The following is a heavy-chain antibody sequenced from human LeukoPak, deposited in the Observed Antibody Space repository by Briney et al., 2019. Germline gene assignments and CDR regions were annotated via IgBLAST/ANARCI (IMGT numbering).Heavy chain of an antibody. CDR3: XXXASSGRRDAFDI. D-gene: IGHD3-22*01. CDR2: ISYDGSNK. J-gene: IGHJ3*02. V-gene: IGHV3-30*04. CDR1: GFTFSSYA. Sequence: SLXXXCAASGFTFSSYAMHWVRQAPGKGLEWVAVISYDGSNKYYADSVKGRFTISRDNSKNTLYMQMNSLRAEDTAVYYXXXXASSGRRDAFDIWGQGTMVTVSS.